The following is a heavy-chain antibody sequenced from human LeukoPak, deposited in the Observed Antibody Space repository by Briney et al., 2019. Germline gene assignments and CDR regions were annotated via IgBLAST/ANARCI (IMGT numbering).Heavy chain of an antibody. Sequence: GGSLRLSCAASGFTFSSYEMNWVRQAPAKGLEWVSYISSGGTTIYYADSVKGRFTISRDNARNSLYLQMNSLRAEDTAVYHCARSYEYYLGSGYGMDVWGQGTTVTVSS. CDR3: ARSYEYYLGSGYGMDV. V-gene: IGHV3-48*03. J-gene: IGHJ6*02. D-gene: IGHD3-10*01. CDR1: GFTFSSYE. CDR2: ISSGGTTI.